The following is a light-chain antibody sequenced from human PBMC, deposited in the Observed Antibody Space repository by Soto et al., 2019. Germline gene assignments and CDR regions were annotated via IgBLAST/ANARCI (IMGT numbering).Light chain of an antibody. V-gene: IGKV1-5*01. Sequence: DIQMTQSPSTLSASVGDRVTITCRASQSISSWLAWYQQKPGKAPRVLIFDASSLESGVPSRFSGSGSGTEFTLTISSLQPDDFATYYCQQYNSYPLTFGGGTKVEIK. CDR3: QQYNSYPLT. CDR1: QSISSW. CDR2: DAS. J-gene: IGKJ4*01.